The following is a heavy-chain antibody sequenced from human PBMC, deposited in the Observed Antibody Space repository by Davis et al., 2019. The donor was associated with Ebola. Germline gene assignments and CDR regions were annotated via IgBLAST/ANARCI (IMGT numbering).Heavy chain of an antibody. CDR3: AKSADKYYDFWSGYYTDY. D-gene: IGHD3-3*01. V-gene: IGHV1-18*01. J-gene: IGHJ4*02. CDR2: ISAYNGNT. Sequence: ASVKVSCKASGYIFSNYDINWVRQASGQGLEWMGWISAYNGNTNYAQKLQGRVTMTTDTSTSTAYMELRSLRSDDTAVYYCAKSADKYYDFWSGYYTDYWGQGTLVTVSS. CDR1: GYIFSNYD.